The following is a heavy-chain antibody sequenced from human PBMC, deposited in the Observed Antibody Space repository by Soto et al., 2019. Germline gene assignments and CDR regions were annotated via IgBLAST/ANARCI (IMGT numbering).Heavy chain of an antibody. CDR2: IWYDGSNK. J-gene: IGHJ6*02. Sequence: PGGSMRLSCAASGFTFGSYGMHWVRQAPGKGLEWVAVIWYDGSNKYYADSVKGRFTISRDNSKNTLYLQMNSLRAEDTAVYYCARGTYYDFPYGMDVWGQGTTVTVSS. CDR1: GFTFGSYG. CDR3: ARGTYYDFPYGMDV. V-gene: IGHV3-33*01. D-gene: IGHD3-3*01.